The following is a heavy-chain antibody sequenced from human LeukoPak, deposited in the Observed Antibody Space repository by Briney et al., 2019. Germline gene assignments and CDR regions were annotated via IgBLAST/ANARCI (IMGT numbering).Heavy chain of an antibody. Sequence: GRSLRLSCAASGFTFSSYGMHWVRQAPGKGLEWVAVIWYDGSNKYYADSVKGRFTICRDNSKNTLYLQMNSLRAEDTAVYYCARDAFRYQLRKYYFDYWGQGTLVTVSS. CDR1: GFTFSSYG. CDR2: IWYDGSNK. J-gene: IGHJ4*02. D-gene: IGHD2-2*01. CDR3: ARDAFRYQLRKYYFDY. V-gene: IGHV3-33*01.